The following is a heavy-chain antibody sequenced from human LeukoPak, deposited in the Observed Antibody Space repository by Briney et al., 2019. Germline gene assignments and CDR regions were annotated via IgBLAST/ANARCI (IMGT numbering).Heavy chain of an antibody. CDR2: IYYSGST. D-gene: IGHD2-2*01. CDR1: GGSISRSSYY. V-gene: IGHV4-39*07. CDR3: AIVGRVVPAATENWFDP. J-gene: IGHJ5*02. Sequence: SETLSLTCTVSGGSISRSSYYWGWIRQPPGKGLEWIGSIYYSGSTYYNPSLKSRVTISVDTSKNQFSLKLSSVTAADTAVYYCAIVGRVVPAATENWFDPWGQGTLVSVSS.